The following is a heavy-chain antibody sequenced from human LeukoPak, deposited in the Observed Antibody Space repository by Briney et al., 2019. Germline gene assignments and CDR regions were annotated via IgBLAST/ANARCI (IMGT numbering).Heavy chain of an antibody. J-gene: IGHJ4*02. V-gene: IGHV3-23*01. Sequence: GGSLRLSCAASGFIFSSYAMSWVRQVPGKGLEWVSVISGSGGSINYADSVKGQFTISRDNSKNTLYLQMNSLSAEDTAIYYCAKGMGVTTVFDHWGQGTLVTVSP. CDR2: ISGSGGSI. CDR1: GFIFSSYA. CDR3: AKGMGVTTVFDH. D-gene: IGHD1-26*01.